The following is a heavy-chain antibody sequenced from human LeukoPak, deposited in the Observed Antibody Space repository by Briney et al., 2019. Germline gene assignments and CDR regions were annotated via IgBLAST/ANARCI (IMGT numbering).Heavy chain of an antibody. CDR1: GFTFSGAW. Sequence: LSCASSGFTFSGAWMCGVRPPPGKRLEWIGNIYYSGSTKYTPYLKSRDTIPGDASTNKFYLEVTSVASADTAVYYFARDAYRDSDGALFVYWGEGILGTVSS. D-gene: IGHD1-1*01. J-gene: IGHJ4*02. V-gene: IGHV4-59*01. CDR2: IYYSGST. CDR3: ARDAYRDSDGALFVY.